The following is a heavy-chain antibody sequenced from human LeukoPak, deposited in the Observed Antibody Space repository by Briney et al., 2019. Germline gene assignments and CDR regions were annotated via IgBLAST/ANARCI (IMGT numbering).Heavy chain of an antibody. J-gene: IGHJ4*02. CDR2: IKSKADGGTT. CDR1: GFTFSNAW. D-gene: IGHD1-26*01. CDR3: TTVKYSGSRRVFDY. Sequence: GGSLRLSCAASGFTFSNAWMSWVRQAPGKGLEWVGRIKSKADGGTTDYAATVKGRFTISRDDSKNTLYLQMNSLKTGDTAVYYCTTVKYSGSRRVFDYWGQGTLVTVSS. V-gene: IGHV3-15*01.